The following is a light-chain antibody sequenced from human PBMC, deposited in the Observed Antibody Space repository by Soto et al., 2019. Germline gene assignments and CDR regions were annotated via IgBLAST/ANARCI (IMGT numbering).Light chain of an antibody. CDR2: KAT. CDR3: QQYNNYWGLT. CDR1: QSMSYW. J-gene: IGKJ4*01. Sequence: DIQMTQSPSTLSASVGDRVTITCRASQSMSYWLAWYQQKPGKAPKLLIYKATNLEAGVPSRFGGSGSGTEFTLTISSLQPDDSATYYCQQYNNYWGLTFGGGTRVEIK. V-gene: IGKV1-5*03.